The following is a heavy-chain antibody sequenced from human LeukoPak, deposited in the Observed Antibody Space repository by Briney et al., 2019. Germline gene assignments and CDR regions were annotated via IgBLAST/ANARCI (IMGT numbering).Heavy chain of an antibody. J-gene: IGHJ3*02. Sequence: SQTLSLTCAIPGDSVSSNSAAWNWIRQSPSRGLEWLGRTYYRSKWYSDYAVSVKSRITINPDTSKNQFSLQLNSVTPEDTAVYFCSRVHKAFDGARDAFDIWGQGTMVTVSS. CDR2: TYYRSKWYS. CDR3: SRVHKAFDGARDAFDI. D-gene: IGHD3-10*01. V-gene: IGHV6-1*01. CDR1: GDSVSSNSAA.